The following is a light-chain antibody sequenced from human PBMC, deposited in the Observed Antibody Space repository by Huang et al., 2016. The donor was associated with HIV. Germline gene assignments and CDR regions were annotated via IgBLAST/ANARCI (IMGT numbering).Light chain of an antibody. CDR1: QDISNY. V-gene: IGKV1-33*01. Sequence: DIQMTQSPSSLSASVGDRVTIPCQASQDISNYLNWYQQKPGEAPKLLIYDASNLETGVSSRFSGSGSGTDFNFTISSLQPEDIATYYCQHYDNLRTFGQGTKVEIK. J-gene: IGKJ1*01. CDR2: DAS. CDR3: QHYDNLRT.